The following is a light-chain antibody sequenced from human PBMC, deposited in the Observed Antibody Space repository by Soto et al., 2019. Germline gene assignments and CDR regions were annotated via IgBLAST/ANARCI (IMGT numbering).Light chain of an antibody. V-gene: IGKV4-1*01. J-gene: IGKJ2*01. CDR1: QSVLYSSNNRDS. CDR3: QQYYSTMYT. CDR2: WAS. Sequence: DIVMTQSPDSLAVSLGERATINCKSSQSVLYSSNNRDSFAWYQQKPGLPPKLLIYWASIRASGVPDRFSGGGSETDFTLTISSLQAEDVAVYYCQQYYSTMYTFGQGTKLEIK.